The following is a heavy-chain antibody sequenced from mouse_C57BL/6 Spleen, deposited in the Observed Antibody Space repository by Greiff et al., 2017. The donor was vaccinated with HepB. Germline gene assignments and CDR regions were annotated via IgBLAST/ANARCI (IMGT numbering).Heavy chain of an antibody. CDR2: IYPGDGDT. J-gene: IGHJ2*01. V-gene: IGHV1-82*01. D-gene: IGHD2-4*01. Sequence: VKLMESGPELVKPGASVKISCKASGYAFSSSWMNWVKQRPGKGLEWIGRIYPGDGDTNYNGKFKGKATLTADKSSSTAYMQLSSLTSEDSAVYFCARPYYDYYYFDYWGQGTTLTVSS. CDR3: ARPYYDYYYFDY. CDR1: GYAFSSSW.